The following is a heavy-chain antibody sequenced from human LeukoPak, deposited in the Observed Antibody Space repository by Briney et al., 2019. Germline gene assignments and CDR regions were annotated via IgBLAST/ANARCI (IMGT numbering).Heavy chain of an antibody. CDR1: GYTFTSSY. CDR2: TDPSSGHV. J-gene: IGHJ5*02. Sequence: ASVKVSCKASGYTFTSSYLHWVRQAPGQGLEWVGRTDPSSGHVHYAKKFQGRVTMTRDTSISTAYMELSRLRSDDTAVYYCARDQSSGWLRFSWFDPWGQGTLVTVSS. CDR3: ARDQSSGWLRFSWFDP. V-gene: IGHV1-2*02. D-gene: IGHD6-19*01.